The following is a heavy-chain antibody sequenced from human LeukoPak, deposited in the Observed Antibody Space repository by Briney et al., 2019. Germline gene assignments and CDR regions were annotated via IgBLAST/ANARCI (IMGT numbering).Heavy chain of an antibody. CDR1: GGSISSFY. D-gene: IGHD3-10*01. Sequence: SETLSLTCTVSGGSISSFYWTWIRQPPGKGLEWIGYIYYNGNTNYNPSLKSRVTISVDTSKNQFSLKLSSVTAADTAVYYCARQQSAGAFDYWGQGTLVTVSS. J-gene: IGHJ4*02. CDR2: IYYNGNT. CDR3: ARQQSAGAFDY. V-gene: IGHV4-59*08.